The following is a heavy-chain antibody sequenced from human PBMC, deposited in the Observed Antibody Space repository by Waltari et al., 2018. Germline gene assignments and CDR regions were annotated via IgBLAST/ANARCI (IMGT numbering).Heavy chain of an antibody. CDR3: ARDSRYYDSSGFDY. J-gene: IGHJ4*02. V-gene: IGHV4-59*01. CDR2: IYYSGRT. D-gene: IGHD3-22*01. CDR1: GGSISSYY. Sequence: QVQLQESGPGLVKPSETLSLTCTVSGGSISSYYWSWIRQPPGKGLEWIGYIYYSGRTNYNPSLKSRVTISVDTAKNQFSLKLSSVTAADTAVYYCARDSRYYDSSGFDYWGQGTLVTVSS.